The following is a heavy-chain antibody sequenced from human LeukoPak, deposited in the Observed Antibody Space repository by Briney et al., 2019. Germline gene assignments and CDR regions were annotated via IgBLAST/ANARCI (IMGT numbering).Heavy chain of an antibody. CDR3: ARVSAAHIYGLDV. CDR2: IWYDGSNK. J-gene: IGHJ6*02. V-gene: IGHV3-33*01. Sequence: PGGSLRLSCATSGFTFSDYGMHWVRKAPGKGLEWVALIWYDGSNKYYADSVRGRFTISRDNSKNTLYLQMNSLRAGDTAVYYCARVSAAHIYGLDVWGQGTTVTVSS. CDR1: GFTFSDYG.